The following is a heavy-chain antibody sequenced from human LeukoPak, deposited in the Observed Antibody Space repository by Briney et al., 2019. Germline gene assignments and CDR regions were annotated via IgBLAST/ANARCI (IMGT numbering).Heavy chain of an antibody. J-gene: IGHJ3*02. CDR3: ARASLGYCSSTSCYYAFDI. CDR2: ISSGSNTI. Sequence: GGSLRLSCAASGFTFSSYEMSWVRQAPGKGLEWVSYISSGSNTIYYADSVKGRFTISRDNAKNSLYLQMNSLRAEDTAVYYCARASLGYCSSTSCYYAFDIWGQGTMVTVSS. D-gene: IGHD2-2*01. CDR1: GFTFSSYE. V-gene: IGHV3-48*03.